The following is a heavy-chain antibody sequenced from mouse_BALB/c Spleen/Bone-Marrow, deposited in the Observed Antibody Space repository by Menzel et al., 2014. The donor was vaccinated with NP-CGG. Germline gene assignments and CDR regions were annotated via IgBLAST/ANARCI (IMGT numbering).Heavy chain of an antibody. D-gene: IGHD2-1*01. J-gene: IGHJ1*01. CDR3: ASYYGNYWYFDV. V-gene: IGHV1-18*01. Sequence: EVQRVESGPELVKPGASMKISCKASGYSFTGYTMNWVKQSHGKNLEWIGLINPYNGGTSYNQKFKGKATLTVDKSSSTAYMELLSLTSEDSAAYYCASYYGNYWYFDVWGAGTTVTVSS. CDR1: GYSFTGYT. CDR2: INPYNGGT.